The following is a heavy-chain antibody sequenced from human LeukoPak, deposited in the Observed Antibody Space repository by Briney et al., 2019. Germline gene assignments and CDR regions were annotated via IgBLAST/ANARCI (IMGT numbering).Heavy chain of an antibody. V-gene: IGHV1-3*01. Sequence: ASVKVSWKASGYTFTSYAMHWVRQAPGQRLEWMGWINAGNGNTKYSQKFQGRVTITRDTSASTAYMELSSLRSEDTAVYYCARVSIAAAGTLDYWGQGTLVTVSS. CDR2: INAGNGNT. D-gene: IGHD6-13*01. CDR3: ARVSIAAAGTLDY. J-gene: IGHJ4*02. CDR1: GYTFTSYA.